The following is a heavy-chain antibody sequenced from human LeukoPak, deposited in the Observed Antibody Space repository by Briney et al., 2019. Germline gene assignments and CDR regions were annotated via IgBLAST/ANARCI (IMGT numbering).Heavy chain of an antibody. CDR3: ARTTRYSSGWFFDY. Sequence: PSEILSLTCVVYGGSLSGYYWTWIRQPPGKGLEWIGEINRGGNTNYNPSLKSRVTISRDTSKNQFSLKLSSVTAADTAVYYCARTTRYSSGWFFDYWGQGTLVTVSS. J-gene: IGHJ4*02. CDR1: GGSLSGYY. CDR2: INRGGNT. V-gene: IGHV4-34*01. D-gene: IGHD6-19*01.